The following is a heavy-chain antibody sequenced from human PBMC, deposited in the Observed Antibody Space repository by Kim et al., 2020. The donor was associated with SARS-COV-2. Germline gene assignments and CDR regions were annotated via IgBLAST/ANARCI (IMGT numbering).Heavy chain of an antibody. J-gene: IGHJ4*02. CDR3: AKGDVVVIATGDYYFDY. D-gene: IGHD2-21*01. CDR2: ISWNSGSI. CDR1: GFTFGDYA. Sequence: GGSLRLSCAASGFTFGDYAMHWVRQAPGKGLEWVSGISWNSGSICYADSVKGRFTISRDNAKNTLYLQMNSLRAEDTAMYYCAKGDVVVIATGDYYFDYWGQGTLVTVSS. V-gene: IGHV3-9*01.